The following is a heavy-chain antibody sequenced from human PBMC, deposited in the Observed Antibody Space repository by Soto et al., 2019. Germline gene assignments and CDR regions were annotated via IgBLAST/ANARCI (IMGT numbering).Heavy chain of an antibody. CDR2: INPLKGDT. CDR3: ARVKVPAAILGAFAL. D-gene: IGHD2-2*01. V-gene: IGHV1-18*01. J-gene: IGHJ3*01. CDR1: GYTFSTYG. Sequence: QAQLVQSGGEMKKPGASVKVSCKASGYTFSTYGITWVRQAPGQGLDWMGWINPLKGDTKSAANFQHRVTMTTDTSTRTAYMELRSLRSDDTAVYYCARVKVPAAILGAFALWGQGTLVPVSS.